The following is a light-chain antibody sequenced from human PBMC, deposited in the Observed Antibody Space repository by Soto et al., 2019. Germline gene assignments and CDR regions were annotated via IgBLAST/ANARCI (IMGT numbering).Light chain of an antibody. Sequence: EFVLTQSPATLSLSPWEKATLSCRASQTIGAYLAWYQHKPGQAPRLLIYGASTRATGIPARFSGSGSGTEFTLTISSLQSEDFAVYYCQQYNNWPRTFGQGTKVDIK. J-gene: IGKJ1*01. V-gene: IGKV3-15*01. CDR2: GAS. CDR1: QTIGAY. CDR3: QQYNNWPRT.